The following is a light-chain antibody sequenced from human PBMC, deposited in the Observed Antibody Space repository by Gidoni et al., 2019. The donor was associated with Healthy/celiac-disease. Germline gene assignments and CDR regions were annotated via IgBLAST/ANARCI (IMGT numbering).Light chain of an antibody. V-gene: IGKV1-39*01. J-gene: IGKJ4*01. Sequence: DIQMTQSPSSLSASVGDRVTITCRASQSISSYLNWYQQKPGKAPKLLIYAASSLQSGVPSRFSGSGSGTDFTLTISRLQPEYFATYYCQQSYSTPPWTFGGGTKVEIK. CDR2: AAS. CDR3: QQSYSTPPWT. CDR1: QSISSY.